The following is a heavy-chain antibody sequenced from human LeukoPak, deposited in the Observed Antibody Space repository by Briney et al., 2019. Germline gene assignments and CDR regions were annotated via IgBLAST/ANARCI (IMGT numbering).Heavy chain of an antibody. D-gene: IGHD4-23*01. CDR1: GVTVSSNY. J-gene: IGHJ4*02. CDR2: LYSDGST. CDR3: ARRPDYGGTPTFDH. Sequence: GGSLRLSCAASGVTVSSNYMSWVRQAPGKGLEWVSVLYSDGSTYYADSVKGRFTTSRDNSKNTLYLQMNSLRAEDTAVYFCARRPDYGGTPTFDHWGQGTLVTVSS. V-gene: IGHV3-66*01.